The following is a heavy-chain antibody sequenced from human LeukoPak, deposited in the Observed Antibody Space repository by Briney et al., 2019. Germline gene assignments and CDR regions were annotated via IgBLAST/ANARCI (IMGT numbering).Heavy chain of an antibody. CDR2: ISGSGGST. CDR3: AKDLGITTPNFDY. Sequence: GGSLRLSCAASGFTFSSYWMHWVRQAPGKGLEWVSAISGSGGSTYYADSVKGRFTISRDNSKNTLYLQMNSLRAEDTAVYYCAKDLGITTPNFDYWGQGTLVTVSS. D-gene: IGHD3-10*01. V-gene: IGHV3-23*01. CDR1: GFTFSSYW. J-gene: IGHJ4*02.